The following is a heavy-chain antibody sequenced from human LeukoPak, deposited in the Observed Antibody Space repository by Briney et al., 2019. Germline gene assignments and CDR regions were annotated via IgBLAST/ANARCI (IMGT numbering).Heavy chain of an antibody. CDR3: ARRPYSDTSGRLSDV. V-gene: IGHV3-53*01. Sequence: PGGSLRLSCAASGFTVSSSYMTWVRQAPGKGLEWVSVIYSGGSTYYADSVKGRFTISRDNAKNSPYLQMNSLRDEDTAVYFCARRPYSDTSGRLSDVWGQGTTVTVSS. J-gene: IGHJ6*02. CDR1: GFTVSSSY. CDR2: IYSGGST. D-gene: IGHD3-22*01.